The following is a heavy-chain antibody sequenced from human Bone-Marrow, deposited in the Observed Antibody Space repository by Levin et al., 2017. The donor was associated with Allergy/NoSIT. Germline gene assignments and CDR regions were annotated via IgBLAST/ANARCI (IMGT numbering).Heavy chain of an antibody. D-gene: IGHD2-15*01. CDR3: AKDNTRSEVVVVAATWFDP. V-gene: IGHV3-30*18. CDR2: ISYDGSNK. CDR1: GFTFSSYG. Sequence: GGSLRLSCAASGFTFSSYGMHWVRQAPGKGLEWVAVISYDGSNKYYADSVKGRFTISRDNSKNTLYLQMNSLRAEDTAVYYCAKDNTRSEVVVVAATWFDPWGQGTLVTVSS. J-gene: IGHJ5*02.